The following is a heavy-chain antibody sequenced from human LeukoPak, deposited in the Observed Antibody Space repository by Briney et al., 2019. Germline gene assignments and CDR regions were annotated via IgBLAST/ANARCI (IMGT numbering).Heavy chain of an antibody. D-gene: IGHD2-2*01. Sequence: SETLSLTCTVSGGSISSGSYYWSWIRQPAGKGLEWIGRIYTSGSTNYNPSLKSRVTISVDTSKNQFSLKLSSVTAADTAVYYCARGGPAAFFDYWGQGTLVTVSS. J-gene: IGHJ4*02. V-gene: IGHV4-61*02. CDR1: GGSISSGSYY. CDR2: IYTSGST. CDR3: ARGGPAAFFDY.